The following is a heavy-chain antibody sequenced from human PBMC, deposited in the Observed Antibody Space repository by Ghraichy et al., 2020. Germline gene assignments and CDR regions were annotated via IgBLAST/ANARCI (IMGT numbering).Heavy chain of an antibody. CDR3: AKGDYTNYNSFDY. CDR1: GFTFDDFA. J-gene: IGHJ4*02. Sequence: GGSLRLSCAASGFTFDDFAMHWVRQAPGKGLEWVSGISWSSGTIGYAASVKGRFTISRDNAKNSLYLQMNSLRAEDTALYFCAKGDYTNYNSFDYWGQGTLVTVSS. CDR2: ISWSSGTI. D-gene: IGHD4-11*01. V-gene: IGHV3-9*01.